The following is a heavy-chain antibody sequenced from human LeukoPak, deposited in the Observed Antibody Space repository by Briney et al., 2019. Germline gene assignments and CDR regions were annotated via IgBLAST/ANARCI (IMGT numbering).Heavy chain of an antibody. J-gene: IGHJ3*02. CDR3: AREPWGSPIVGATLGAFDI. CDR1: GGSIGSYS. V-gene: IGHV4-30-2*01. D-gene: IGHD1-26*01. CDR2: IYHSGST. Sequence: PSETLSLTCTVSGGSIGSYSWSWIRQPPGKGLEWIGYIYHSGSTYYNPSLKSRVTISVDRSKNQFSLKLSSVTAADTAVYYCAREPWGSPIVGATLGAFDIWGQGTMVTVSS.